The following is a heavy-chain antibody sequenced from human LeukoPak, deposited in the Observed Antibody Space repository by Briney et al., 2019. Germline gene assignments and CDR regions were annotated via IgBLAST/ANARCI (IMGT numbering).Heavy chain of an antibody. CDR2: IKEDGSEK. V-gene: IGHV3-7*01. CDR1: GFTFSNYW. CDR3: ASGRQLGY. D-gene: IGHD6-13*01. Sequence: GGSLSLSCAASGFTFSNYWMSWVRQAPGKGLEWVANIKEDGSEKYYVDSVKGRFTISRDNARNSLYLQMNSLRAEDTAVYYCASGRQLGYWGQGTLVTISS. J-gene: IGHJ4*02.